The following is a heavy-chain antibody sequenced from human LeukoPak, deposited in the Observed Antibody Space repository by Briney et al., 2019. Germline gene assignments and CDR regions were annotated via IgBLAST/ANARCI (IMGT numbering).Heavy chain of an antibody. J-gene: IGHJ4*02. CDR3: ARVVAATIYQFDY. CDR2: TYNSGCT. V-gene: IGHV4-31*03. CDR1: GGSINSNGYY. D-gene: IGHD2-15*01. Sequence: SETLSLTCTVSGGSINSNGYYWSWVRQHPGKGLEWIGYTYNSGCTYYNPSLKSRLTTSVDTSKNQFSLKLSSVTAADTAVYYCARVVAATIYQFDYWGQGTLVTVSS.